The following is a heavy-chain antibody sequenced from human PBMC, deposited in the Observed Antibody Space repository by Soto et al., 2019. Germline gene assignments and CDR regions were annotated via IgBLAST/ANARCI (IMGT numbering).Heavy chain of an antibody. CDR1: GFSFSYFA. Sequence: EVQLLESGGSLVHPGGSLRLSCAASGFSFSYFAMSWVRQAPGKGLEWVAAISGSGGNTYYADSLKGRSTISRDNSKNTLFLQMNSLRDEDTAVYYCAKDRGGSGWSTLDHWGQGTLVTVSS. CDR3: AKDRGGSGWSTLDH. CDR2: ISGSGGNT. V-gene: IGHV3-23*01. D-gene: IGHD6-19*01. J-gene: IGHJ4*02.